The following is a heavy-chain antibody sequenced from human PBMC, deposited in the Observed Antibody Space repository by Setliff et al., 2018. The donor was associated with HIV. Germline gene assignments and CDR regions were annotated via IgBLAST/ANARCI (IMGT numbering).Heavy chain of an antibody. J-gene: IGHJ3*02. CDR1: GGSMNANH. V-gene: IGHV4-59*08. CDR3: ARAINKAFDI. CDR2: IHVSGST. Sequence: TSETLSLTCTVSGGSMNANHLSWIRQSPGKGPEWIAYIHVSGSTYFNPSLSSRVTISIDTSNNQFSLRLSSVTAADTAVYYCARAINKAFDIWGQGTMVTVSS.